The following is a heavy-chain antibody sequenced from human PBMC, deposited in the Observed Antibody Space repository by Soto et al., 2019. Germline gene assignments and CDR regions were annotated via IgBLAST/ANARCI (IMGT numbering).Heavy chain of an antibody. CDR2: IYYSGST. CDR3: ARGDYYGELAY. V-gene: IGHV4-59*01. J-gene: IGHJ4*02. D-gene: IGHD4-17*01. CDR1: GGSISSYY. Sequence: QVQLQESGPGLVKPSETLSLTCTVSGGSISSYYWSWIRQPPGKGLEWIGYIYYSGSTNYNPSLKRRVTISVDTSKNLFFLKLSSVTAANTAVYYCARGDYYGELAYWGQGTLVTVSS.